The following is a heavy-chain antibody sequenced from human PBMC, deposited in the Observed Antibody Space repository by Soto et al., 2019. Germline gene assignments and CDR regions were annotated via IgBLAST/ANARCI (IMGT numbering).Heavy chain of an antibody. Sequence: GASVKVSCKASGGTFSSYAISWVRQAPGQGLEWMGGIIPIFGTANYAQKFQGRVTITADESTSTAYMELSSLRSEDTAVYYCARGRRITGASDYWGQGALVTVSS. J-gene: IGHJ4*02. CDR3: ARGRRITGASDY. CDR1: GGTFSSYA. CDR2: IIPIFGTA. D-gene: IGHD1-20*01. V-gene: IGHV1-69*13.